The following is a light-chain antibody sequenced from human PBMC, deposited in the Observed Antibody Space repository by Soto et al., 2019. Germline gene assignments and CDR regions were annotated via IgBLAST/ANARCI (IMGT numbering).Light chain of an antibody. CDR2: GAS. J-gene: IGKJ5*01. CDR3: QQYHDWPPIT. Sequence: EIVMTQSPATLSVSPGERATLSCRASQNVNTNLAWYQQKPGQAPGLLIFGASTRATGIPARFSGSGSGTEFTLTISSLQSEDFAVYYCQQYHDWPPITFGQGTRLEIK. CDR1: QNVNTN. V-gene: IGKV3-15*01.